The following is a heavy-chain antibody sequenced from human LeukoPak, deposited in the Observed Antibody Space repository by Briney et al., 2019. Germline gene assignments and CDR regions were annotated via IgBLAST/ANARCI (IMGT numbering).Heavy chain of an antibody. V-gene: IGHV1-2*02. CDR2: INPNGGGT. CDR3: AREYILTRYYGDY. D-gene: IGHD3-9*01. Sequence: ASVKVSCKTSGYNFIDYYVYWVRQAPGQRLEWMGWINPNGGGTNYAQKFQGRVTMTWDTSISTAYMELRRLRSDDTAVYYCAREYILTRYYGDYWGQGTLVTVSS. CDR1: GYNFIDYY. J-gene: IGHJ4*02.